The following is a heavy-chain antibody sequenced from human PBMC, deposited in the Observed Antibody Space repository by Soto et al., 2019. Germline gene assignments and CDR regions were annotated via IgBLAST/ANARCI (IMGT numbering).Heavy chain of an antibody. D-gene: IGHD3-22*01. Sequence: LRLSCAASGFTLTTYAMSWVRQAPGKGLEWVSTISGSGGSTYYADSVKGRFSISRDNSKNTLYLQMNSLRAEDTAIYYCAKGSGYPYYFDYWGQGTLVTVSS. CDR3: AKGSGYPYYFDY. CDR1: GFTLTTYA. V-gene: IGHV3-23*01. CDR2: ISGSGGST. J-gene: IGHJ4*02.